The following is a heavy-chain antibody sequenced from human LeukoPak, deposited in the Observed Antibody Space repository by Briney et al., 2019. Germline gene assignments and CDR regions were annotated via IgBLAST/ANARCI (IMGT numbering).Heavy chain of an antibody. Sequence: GGSLRLSCAASGFSFSSYSMNWVRQAPGKGLEWVSSISSSSGYIYYADSVRGRFTISRDNANNSLSLQMNSLRAEDTAVYYCAKAAGSSSWYYYGMDVWGQGTTVTVSS. D-gene: IGHD6-13*01. CDR2: ISSSSGYI. CDR1: GFSFSSYS. CDR3: AKAAGSSSWYYYGMDV. J-gene: IGHJ6*02. V-gene: IGHV3-21*04.